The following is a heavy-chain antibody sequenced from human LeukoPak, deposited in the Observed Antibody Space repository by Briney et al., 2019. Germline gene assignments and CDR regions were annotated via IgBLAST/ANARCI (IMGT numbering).Heavy chain of an antibody. CDR1: WFPVSSNY. V-gene: IGHV3-53*01. Sequence: SGGSLRLSCAASWFPVSSNYMSWVRQAPGKGLEWVSVIYSGGSTYYADSVKGRFTISRDNSKNTLYLQMNSLRAEDTAVYYCAGGGAKTPFDYWGQGTLVTVSS. J-gene: IGHJ4*02. D-gene: IGHD3-16*01. CDR3: AGGGAKTPFDY. CDR2: IYSGGST.